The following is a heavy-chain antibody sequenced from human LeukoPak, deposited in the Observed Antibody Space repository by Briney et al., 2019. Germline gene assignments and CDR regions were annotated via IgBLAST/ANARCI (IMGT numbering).Heavy chain of an antibody. V-gene: IGHV3-66*01. Sequence: PGGSLRLSCAASGFTVSGNYMSWVRQAPGKGLEWVSVTYSGGSTYYADSVKGRFTIFRDNSKNTLYLQMNSLRAEDTAVYYCAKGSDYYGSGSYRWFAYWGQGTLVTVSS. CDR3: AKGSDYYGSGSYRWFAY. CDR2: TYSGGST. J-gene: IGHJ4*02. D-gene: IGHD3-10*01. CDR1: GFTVSGNY.